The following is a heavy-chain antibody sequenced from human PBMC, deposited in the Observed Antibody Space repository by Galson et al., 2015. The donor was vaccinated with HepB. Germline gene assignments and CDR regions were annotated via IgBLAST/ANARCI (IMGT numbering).Heavy chain of an antibody. V-gene: IGHV1-18*01. CDR3: ARDSSSEFGEDHYYYGMDV. Sequence: SVKVSCKASGYTFTSYGISWVRQAPGQGLEWMGWISAYNGNTNYAQKLQGRVTMTTDTSTSTAYMELRSLRSDDTAMYYCARDSSSEFGEDHYYYGMDVWGQGTTVTVSS. CDR2: ISAYNGNT. CDR1: GYTFTSYG. J-gene: IGHJ6*02. D-gene: IGHD3-10*01.